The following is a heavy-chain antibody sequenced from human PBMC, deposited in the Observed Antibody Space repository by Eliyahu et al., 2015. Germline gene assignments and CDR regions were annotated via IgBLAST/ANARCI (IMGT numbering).Heavy chain of an antibody. V-gene: IGHV2-70*01. Sequence: QVTLRESGPALVKPTQTLTLTCTFSGFSLTTSGMCXXWMRQPPGKALEWLAFIDWDDDKYYSTSLKTRLTISKDTSKNQVVLTMTNMDPVDTATYYCARIREASVAGIIYYYYGMDVWGQGTTVTVSS. CDR1: GFSLTTSGMC. D-gene: IGHD6-19*01. CDR3: ARIREASVAGIIYYYYGMDV. CDR2: IDWDDDK. J-gene: IGHJ6*02.